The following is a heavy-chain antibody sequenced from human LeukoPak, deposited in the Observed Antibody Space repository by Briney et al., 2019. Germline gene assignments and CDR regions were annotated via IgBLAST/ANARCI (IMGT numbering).Heavy chain of an antibody. J-gene: IGHJ4*02. V-gene: IGHV3-48*04. Sequence: GGSPRLSCAASGFTFSSYSMNWVRQAPGKGLEWVSYISSSSTIYYADSVKGRFTISRDNAKNSLYLQMNSLRAEDTAVYYCARDWELRLDYWGQGTLVTVSS. D-gene: IGHD1-26*01. CDR1: GFTFSSYS. CDR3: ARDWELRLDY. CDR2: ISSSSTI.